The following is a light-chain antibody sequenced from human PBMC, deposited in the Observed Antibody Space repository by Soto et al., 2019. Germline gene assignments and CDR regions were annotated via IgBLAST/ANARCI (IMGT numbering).Light chain of an antibody. Sequence: QSALTQPPSASGSPGQSVTISCTGTSSDVGGYNYVSWYQQHPGKAPKLMIYEVSKRPSAVHDRFSGSKSGNTASLTVSGLQGEDEAAYYCSSYAGSNNLVFGGGTKLTVL. CDR3: SSYAGSNNLV. J-gene: IGLJ3*02. CDR2: EVS. V-gene: IGLV2-8*01. CDR1: SSDVGGYNY.